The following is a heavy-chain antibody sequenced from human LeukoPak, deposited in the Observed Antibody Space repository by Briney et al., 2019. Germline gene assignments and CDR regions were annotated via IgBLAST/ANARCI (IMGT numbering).Heavy chain of an antibody. D-gene: IGHD5-18*01. CDR2: INSSGGST. Sequence: RASVKVSCKASGFTFTNYYMHWVRQAPGQGLEWMGIINSSGGSTRDAQKFQGRVTMTRDTSTSTVYMDLSSLRSEDTAVYYCWPRRGVTEFANWGQGTWSPSPQ. V-gene: IGHV1-46*01. J-gene: IGHJ4*02. CDR3: WPRRGVTEFAN. CDR1: GFTFTNYY.